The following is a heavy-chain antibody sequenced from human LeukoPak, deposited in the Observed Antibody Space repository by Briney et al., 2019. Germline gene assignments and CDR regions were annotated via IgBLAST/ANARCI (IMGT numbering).Heavy chain of an antibody. D-gene: IGHD3-16*01. V-gene: IGHV4-59*01. Sequence: SETLSLTCTVSDDSISDYYRGWIRQPPGKGLEWIGYFYNSGRSTYNPSLKSRVTISADTSKNHFSPKLNSVTTADTAVYYCTRGAGWLIDYWGQGILVTVSS. CDR2: FYNSGRS. J-gene: IGHJ4*02. CDR1: DDSISDYY. CDR3: TRGAGWLIDY.